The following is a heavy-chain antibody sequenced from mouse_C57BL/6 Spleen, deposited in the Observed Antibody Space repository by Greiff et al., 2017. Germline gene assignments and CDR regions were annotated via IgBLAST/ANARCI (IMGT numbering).Heavy chain of an antibody. Sequence: VQLKQSGPELVKPGASVKISCKASGYSFTGYYMNWVKQSPEKSLEWIGEINPSTGGTTYNQKFKAKATLTGDKSSSTAYMQLKSLTSEDSAVYYCARRGYYCSLGYFDYWGQGTTHTVSS. J-gene: IGHJ2*01. D-gene: IGHD1-1*01. V-gene: IGHV1-42*01. CDR1: GYSFTGYY. CDR2: INPSTGGT. CDR3: ARRGYYCSLGYFDY.